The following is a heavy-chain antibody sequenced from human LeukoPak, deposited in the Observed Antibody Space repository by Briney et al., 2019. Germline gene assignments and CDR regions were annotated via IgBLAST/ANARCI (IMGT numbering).Heavy chain of an antibody. CDR3: ARGAAMVDY. Sequence: TSETLSLTCTVSGGSISSYYWSWIGQPPGKGLEGIGYIYYSGSTNYNPSLKNRVTISLDTSKNQFSLKVSSVTAADTAVYYCARGAAMVDYWGQGTLVTVSS. CDR2: IYYSGST. CDR1: GGSISSYY. J-gene: IGHJ4*02. D-gene: IGHD5-18*01. V-gene: IGHV4-59*01.